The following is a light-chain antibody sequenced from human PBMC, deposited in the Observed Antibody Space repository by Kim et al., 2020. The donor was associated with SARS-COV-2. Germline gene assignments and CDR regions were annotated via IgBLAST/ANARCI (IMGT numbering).Light chain of an antibody. CDR3: AARDDSLNGWV. CDR1: SSNIGNNT. Sequence: GQSVTISCSGSSSNIGNNTVNWYQQLPGAAPKLLIHTNNQRPSGVPDRFSGSKSGTSASLAISGLQSEDEAHYHCAARDDSLNGWVFGGGTKLTVL. J-gene: IGLJ3*02. CDR2: TNN. V-gene: IGLV1-44*01.